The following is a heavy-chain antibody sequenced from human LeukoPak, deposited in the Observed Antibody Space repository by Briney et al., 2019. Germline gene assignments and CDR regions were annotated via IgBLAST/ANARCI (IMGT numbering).Heavy chain of an antibody. J-gene: IGHJ4*02. V-gene: IGHV3-49*04. Sequence: PGGSLRLSCTASGFTFGDYAMTWVRQAPGKGLVWVGFITSKAYSGTTEYAASVKSRFTISRNDSKSIAYLQVNSLKTEDTAVYYCTRMIYCSGGSCSFDYWGQETLVTVSS. CDR1: GFTFGDYA. D-gene: IGHD2-15*01. CDR2: ITSKAYSGTT. CDR3: TRMIYCSGGSCSFDY.